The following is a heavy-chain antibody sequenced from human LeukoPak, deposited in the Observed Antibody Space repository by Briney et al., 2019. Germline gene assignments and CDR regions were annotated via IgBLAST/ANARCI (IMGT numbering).Heavy chain of an antibody. V-gene: IGHV4-59*12. Sequence: SETLSLTCTVSGGSISSYYWSWIRQPPGKGLEWIGYIYYSGSTNYNPSLKSRVTISVDTSKNQFSLKLSSVTAADTAVYYCVRDDSGGSGVDYWGQGTLVTVSS. CDR1: GGSISSYY. CDR3: VRDDSGGSGVDY. J-gene: IGHJ4*02. CDR2: IYYSGST. D-gene: IGHD2-15*01.